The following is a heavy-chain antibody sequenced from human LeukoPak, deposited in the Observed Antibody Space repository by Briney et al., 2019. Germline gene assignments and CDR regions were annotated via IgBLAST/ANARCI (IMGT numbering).Heavy chain of an antibody. CDR3: ARNSAAMEQLVTWFDH. J-gene: IGHJ5*02. Sequence: GGSLRLSCAASGFSVSSNEMSWVRQAPGKGLEWVAVISYDGSNKYYADSVKGRFTISRDNSKNTLYLQMNSLRAEDTAVYYCARNSAAMEQLVTWFDHWGQGTLVTVSS. D-gene: IGHD6-6*01. CDR2: ISYDGSNK. V-gene: IGHV3-30-3*01. CDR1: GFSVSSNE.